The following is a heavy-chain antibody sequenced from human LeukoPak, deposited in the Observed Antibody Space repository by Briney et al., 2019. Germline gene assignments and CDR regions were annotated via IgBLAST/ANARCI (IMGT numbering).Heavy chain of an antibody. CDR3: ARASTRAAATSYDP. Sequence: GASVKVSCRASGYIFTNYGITWVRQAPGQGLEWMSWISANNGETNFAQKFQGRVTMMTDSSTSTAYMELRSLTPDDTAVYYCARASTRAAATSYDPWGQGSLVTVSS. CDR1: GYIFTNYG. D-gene: IGHD6-13*01. V-gene: IGHV1-18*01. CDR2: ISANNGET. J-gene: IGHJ5*02.